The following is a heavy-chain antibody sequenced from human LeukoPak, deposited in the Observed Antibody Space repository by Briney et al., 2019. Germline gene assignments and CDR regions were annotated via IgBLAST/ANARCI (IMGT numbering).Heavy chain of an antibody. CDR1: GFTFSRYS. V-gene: IGHV3-21*01. J-gene: IGHJ4*02. Sequence: GGSLRLSCAASGFTFSRYSMNWVRQAPGKGLEWVSSISISSNYIYYPDSLKGRFTISRDNAKNSLYLQMNSLRAEDTAVYYCVRQITMTVHWGQGTLVTVSS. CDR3: VRQITMTVH. D-gene: IGHD3-22*01. CDR2: ISISSNYI.